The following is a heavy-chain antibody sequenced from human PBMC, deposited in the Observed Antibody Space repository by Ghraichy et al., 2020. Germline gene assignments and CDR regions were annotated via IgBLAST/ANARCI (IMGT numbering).Heavy chain of an antibody. J-gene: IGHJ3*02. Sequence: SETLSLTCTVSGGSISSGGYYWSWVRQHPGKGLEWIGYIYYSGSTYYNPSLKNRVTISVDTSKNQFSLKLSPVTAADTAVYYCARDGGEGAFDIWGQGTMVTVSS. D-gene: IGHD2-21*01. V-gene: IGHV4-31*03. CDR1: GGSISSGGYY. CDR3: ARDGGEGAFDI. CDR2: IYYSGST.